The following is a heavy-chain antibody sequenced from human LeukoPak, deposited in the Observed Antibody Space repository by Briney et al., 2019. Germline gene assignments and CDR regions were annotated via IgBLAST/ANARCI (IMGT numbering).Heavy chain of an antibody. V-gene: IGHV1-18*04. D-gene: IGHD6-19*01. CDR3: ARVRPQWAGGDY. Sequence: ASVKISCKASGYSFTDYYMHWVRQARGQGLEWMGWISAYNGNTNYAQKLQGRVTMTTDTSTSTAYMELRSLRSDDTAVYYCARVRPQWAGGDYWGQGTLVTVSS. CDR2: ISAYNGNT. J-gene: IGHJ4*02. CDR1: GYSFTDYY.